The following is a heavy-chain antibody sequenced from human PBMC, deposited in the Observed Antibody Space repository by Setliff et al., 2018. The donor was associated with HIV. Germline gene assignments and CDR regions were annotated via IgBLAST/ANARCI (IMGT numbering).Heavy chain of an antibody. V-gene: IGHV3-66*02. Sequence: GGSLRLSCAGSGFRFSDAWMSWVRQAPGKGLEWVSTIYSDGSTYHADSVNGRFTLSRDISENALYLQIDSLRPEDTAVYYCARLRLYNSALDYWGQGTLVTVSS. CDR1: GFRFSDAW. CDR3: ARLRLYNSALDY. D-gene: IGHD3-10*01. J-gene: IGHJ4*02. CDR2: IYSDGST.